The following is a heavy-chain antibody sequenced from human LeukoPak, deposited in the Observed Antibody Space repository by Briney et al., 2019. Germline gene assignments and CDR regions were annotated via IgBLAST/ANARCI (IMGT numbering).Heavy chain of an antibody. CDR3: ARAPYCSGGSCRYYYYYMDV. J-gene: IGHJ6*03. Sequence: SETLSLTCTVSGGSISSGSYYWGWIRQPPGKGLEWIGSIYTSGSTNYNPSPKSRVTISVDTSKNQFSLKLSSVTAADTAVYYCARAPYCSGGSCRYYYYYMDVWGKGTTVTLSS. V-gene: IGHV4-39*07. CDR2: IYTSGST. D-gene: IGHD2-15*01. CDR1: GGSISSGSYY.